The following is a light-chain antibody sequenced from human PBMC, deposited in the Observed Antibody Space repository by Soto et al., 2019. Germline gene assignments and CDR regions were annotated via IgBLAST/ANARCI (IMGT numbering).Light chain of an antibody. V-gene: IGKV3-20*01. J-gene: IGKJ1*01. CDR3: HQYGSSPWT. CDR1: QSVSRSY. CDR2: GAS. Sequence: EIVLTQSPGTLSLSPGERATLSCRASQSVSRSYLAWYQGKPGQAPRLLIYGASSRATGIPDRFSGSGSGTDFTLTISRLEPEDFAVYYCHQYGSSPWTFGQGTKVEI.